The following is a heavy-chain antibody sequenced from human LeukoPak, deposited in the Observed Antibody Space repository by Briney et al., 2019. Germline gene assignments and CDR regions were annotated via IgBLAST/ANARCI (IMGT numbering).Heavy chain of an antibody. CDR2: IYYSGST. J-gene: IGHJ4*02. Sequence: SQTLSLTCTVSGGSISSGDYYWSWIRQPPGKGLEWIGYIYYSGSTYYNPSLKSRVTISVDTSKNQFSLKLSSVTAADTAVYYCARQRPEQWLVPYYFDSWGQGTLVTVSS. D-gene: IGHD6-19*01. CDR3: ARQRPEQWLVPYYFDS. V-gene: IGHV4-30-4*01. CDR1: GGSISSGDYY.